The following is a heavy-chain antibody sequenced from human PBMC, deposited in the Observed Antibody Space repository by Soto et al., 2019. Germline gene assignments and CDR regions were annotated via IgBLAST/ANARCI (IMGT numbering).Heavy chain of an antibody. Sequence: EVQLVESGGGLVQPGGSLRLSCASSVFTFSSSWMHWVRQAPGKGLVWVSRINSDGSRTNYADSVKGRFTISRDNAKNTLYLQMNSLRAGDTALYYCARGPPSWYGYDYWGQGTLVTVSS. D-gene: IGHD6-13*01. CDR1: VFTFSSSW. J-gene: IGHJ4*02. CDR3: ARGPPSWYGYDY. CDR2: INSDGSRT. V-gene: IGHV3-74*01.